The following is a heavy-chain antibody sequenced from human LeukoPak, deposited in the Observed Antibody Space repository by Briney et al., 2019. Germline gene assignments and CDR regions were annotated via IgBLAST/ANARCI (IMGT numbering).Heavy chain of an antibody. V-gene: IGHV3-53*05. Sequence: PGGSLRLSCAASGFTVSSNYMSWVRQAPGKGLEWVSVIYSGGSTYYADSVKGRFTISRDNSKNTLYLQMNSLRAEDTAVYYCAKDGWSWELLGGEPGFDYWGQGTLVTVSS. CDR3: AKDGWSWELLGGEPGFDY. D-gene: IGHD1-26*01. CDR2: IYSGGST. CDR1: GFTVSSNY. J-gene: IGHJ4*02.